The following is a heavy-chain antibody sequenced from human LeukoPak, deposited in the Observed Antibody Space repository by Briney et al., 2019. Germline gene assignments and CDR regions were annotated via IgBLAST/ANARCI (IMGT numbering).Heavy chain of an antibody. CDR2: IDSYNSI. D-gene: IGHD4-11*01. CDR3: ARWVDYSNDY. Sequence: GGSLRLSCAASGFTFDIYTMIWVRQAPGKGLEWVSSIDSYNSIYYADSLKGRFTISRDNAKNSLYLQMNSLRAEDTAIYYCARWVDYSNDYWGQGTLVTVSS. V-gene: IGHV3-69-1*02. CDR1: GFTFDIYT. J-gene: IGHJ4*02.